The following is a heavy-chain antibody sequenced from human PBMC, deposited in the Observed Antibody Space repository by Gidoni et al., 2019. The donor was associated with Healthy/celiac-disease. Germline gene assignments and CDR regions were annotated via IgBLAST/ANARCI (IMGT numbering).Heavy chain of an antibody. CDR2: INYSGST. Sequence: QVQLQESGPGLVKPSQTLSLTCTFSGGSFSSGGYYWRWIRQHPGKGLEWIGYINYSGSTYYNPSLKSRVTISVDTSKNQFSLKLSSVTAADTAVYYCARGVYDILTGTNWFDPWGQGTLVTVSS. D-gene: IGHD3-9*01. CDR1: GGSFSSGGYY. J-gene: IGHJ5*02. V-gene: IGHV4-31*03. CDR3: ARGVYDILTGTNWFDP.